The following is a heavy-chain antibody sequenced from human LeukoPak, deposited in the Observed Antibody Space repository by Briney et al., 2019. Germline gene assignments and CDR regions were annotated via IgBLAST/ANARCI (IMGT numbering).Heavy chain of an antibody. CDR2: ISGSGDTT. Sequence: GGSLRLSCGASGFMFRNYAMTWVRQGPGKGLEWVAGISGSGDTTNYEESVRGRFTISRDNAQNMLYLEMNSLRGDDTAVYYCGKDRSFWNGADPDFWGRGTLVTVSS. CDR1: GFMFRNYA. D-gene: IGHD3-3*01. V-gene: IGHV3-23*01. J-gene: IGHJ4*02. CDR3: GKDRSFWNGADPDF.